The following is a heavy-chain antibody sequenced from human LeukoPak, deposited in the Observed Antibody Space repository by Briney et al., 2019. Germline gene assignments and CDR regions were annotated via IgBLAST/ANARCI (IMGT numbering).Heavy chain of an antibody. CDR1: GGSISSSSYF. J-gene: IGHJ4*02. CDR3: ARSWGYSGYDPPVEGHYFDY. V-gene: IGHV4-39*07. D-gene: IGHD5-12*01. CDR2: IYYSGNT. Sequence: SETLSLTCTVSGGSISSSSYFWGWIRQPPGKGLEWIGSIYYSGNTYYNPSLKSRVTISVDTSKNQFSLKLSSVTAADTAVYYCARSWGYSGYDPPVEGHYFDYWGQGTLVTVSS.